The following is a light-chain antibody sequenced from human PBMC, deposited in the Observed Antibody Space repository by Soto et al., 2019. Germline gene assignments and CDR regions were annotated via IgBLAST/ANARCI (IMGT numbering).Light chain of an antibody. Sequence: QSALTQPPSASGSPGQSVTISCTGSSSDVGGYNYVSWYQQHPGKAPKLMIYEVSKRPSGVPDRLSGSKSGNTASLTVSGLEAEDEADYSCSSEVGSNNVVFGGGTKLTVL. CDR3: SSEVGSNNVV. CDR1: SSDVGGYNY. J-gene: IGLJ2*01. CDR2: EVS. V-gene: IGLV2-8*01.